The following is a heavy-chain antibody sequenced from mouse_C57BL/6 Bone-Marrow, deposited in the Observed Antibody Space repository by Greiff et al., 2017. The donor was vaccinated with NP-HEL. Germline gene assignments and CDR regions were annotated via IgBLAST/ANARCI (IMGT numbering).Heavy chain of an antibody. D-gene: IGHD2-4*01. CDR1: GFNIKDDY. Sequence: VHVKQSGAELVRPGASVKLSCTASGFNIKDDYMHWVKQRPEQGLEWIGWIDPENGDTEYASKFQGKATITADTSSNTAYLQLSSLTSEDTAVYYCTVPLYYDYDVGFAYWGQGTLVTVSA. J-gene: IGHJ3*01. V-gene: IGHV14-4*01. CDR2: IDPENGDT. CDR3: TVPLYYDYDVGFAY.